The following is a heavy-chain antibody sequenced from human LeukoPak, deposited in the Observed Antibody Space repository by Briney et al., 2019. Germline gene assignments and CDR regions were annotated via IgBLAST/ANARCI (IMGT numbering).Heavy chain of an antibody. V-gene: IGHV4-31*03. CDR2: IYYSGST. J-gene: IGHJ4*02. CDR3: ARRPTVVTDRRQGFDY. D-gene: IGHD4-23*01. Sequence: SETLSLTCTVSGGSISSGGYNWSWIRQHPGKGLEWIGYIYYSGSTYYNPSLKSRVTISADTSKNQFYLKLSSVTAADAAVYYCARRPTVVTDRRQGFDYWGQGTLVTVSS. CDR1: GGSISSGGYN.